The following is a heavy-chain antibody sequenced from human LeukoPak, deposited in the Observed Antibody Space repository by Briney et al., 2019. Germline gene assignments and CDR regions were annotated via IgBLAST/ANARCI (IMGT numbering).Heavy chain of an antibody. D-gene: IGHD6-13*01. CDR1: GFTFSSIY. Sequence: PGGSLRLSCAVSGFTFSSIYMSWVRQAPGKGLEWVSSIYSDGHTYYADSVKGRFTISRDSSRNTLYLQMNSLRVEDTAVYYCAGDTHSSSWYDHWGQGTLVTVSS. CDR2: IYSDGHT. V-gene: IGHV3-53*01. CDR3: AGDTHSSSWYDH. J-gene: IGHJ5*02.